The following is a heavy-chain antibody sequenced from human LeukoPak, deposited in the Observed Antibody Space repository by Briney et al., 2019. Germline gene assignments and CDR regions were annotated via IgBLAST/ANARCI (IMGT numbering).Heavy chain of an antibody. Sequence: RASVKVSCKASGGTFSSYAISWVRQAPGQGLEWMGGIIPVFGTANYAQKFQGRVTITADESTSTAYMELSSLRSEDTAVYYCARVPALVGDYYFDYWGQGTLVTVSS. CDR3: ARVPALVGDYYFDY. J-gene: IGHJ4*02. CDR1: GGTFSSYA. CDR2: IIPVFGTA. V-gene: IGHV1-69*13. D-gene: IGHD4-17*01.